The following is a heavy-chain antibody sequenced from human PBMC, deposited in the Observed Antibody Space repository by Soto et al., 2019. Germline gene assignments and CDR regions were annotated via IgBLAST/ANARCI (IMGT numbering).Heavy chain of an antibody. Sequence: GGSLRLSCAASGFTFSSYAMSWVRQAPGKGLECVSAISGSGGSTYYADSVKGRFTITRDDSKNTLYLQMNSLRAEDTSVYYCAKDKYRGYFGYLGQGSLVTVSS. CDR3: AKDKYRGYFGY. J-gene: IGHJ4*02. CDR2: ISGSGGST. D-gene: IGHD6-6*01. V-gene: IGHV3-23*01. CDR1: GFTFSSYA.